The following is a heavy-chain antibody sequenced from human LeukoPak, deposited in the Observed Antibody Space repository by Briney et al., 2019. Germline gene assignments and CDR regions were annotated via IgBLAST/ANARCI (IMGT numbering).Heavy chain of an antibody. CDR3: ARDPMTAAGSKDGMDV. CDR1: GFTFSNYA. CDR2: ISGSGTSP. V-gene: IGHV3-23*01. Sequence: PGGSLRLSCAASGFTFSNYAMSWVRQAPGKGLEWVSAISGSGTSPYYADSVKGRFTISRDNSKNTLYLQMNSLRAEDTTVFYCARDPMTAAGSKDGMDVWGQGTTVTVSS. J-gene: IGHJ6*02. D-gene: IGHD6-13*01.